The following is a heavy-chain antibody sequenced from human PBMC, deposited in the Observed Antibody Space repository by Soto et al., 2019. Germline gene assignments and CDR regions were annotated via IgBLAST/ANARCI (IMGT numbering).Heavy chain of an antibody. D-gene: IGHD2-15*01. CDR2: IWYVGSNK. Sequence: QVQLVESGGGVVQPGRSLRLSCAASGFTFSSYGMHWVRQAPGKGLEWVAVIWYVGSNKYYADSVKGRFTISRDNSKNTLYLQMNSLRAEDTAVYYCARDISSVVVAAGTFDYWGQGTLVTVSS. CDR1: GFTFSSYG. J-gene: IGHJ4*02. V-gene: IGHV3-33*01. CDR3: ARDISSVVVAAGTFDY.